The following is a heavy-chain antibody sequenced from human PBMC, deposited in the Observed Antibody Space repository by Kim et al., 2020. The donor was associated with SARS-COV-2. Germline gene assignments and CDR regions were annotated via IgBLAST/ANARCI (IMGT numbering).Heavy chain of an antibody. V-gene: IGHV4-39*01. CDR3: ARRRGRGSSSEGGGDYYYYGMDV. Sequence: SETLSLTCTVSGGSISSSSYYWGWIRQPPGKGLEWIGSIYYSGSTYYNPSLKSRVTISVDTSKNQFSLKLSSVTAADTAVYYCARRRGRGSSSEGGGDYYYYGMDVWGQGTTVTVSS. J-gene: IGHJ6*02. CDR1: GGSISSSSYY. D-gene: IGHD6-6*01. CDR2: IYYSGST.